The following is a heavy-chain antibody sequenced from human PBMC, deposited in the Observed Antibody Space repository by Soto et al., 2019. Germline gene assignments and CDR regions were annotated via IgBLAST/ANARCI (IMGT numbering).Heavy chain of an antibody. CDR1: GISLSNERVG. Sequence: SGPTLVNPTETLTLTCTVSGISLSNERVGVSWIRQPPGKALEWLADIFSNDEKAYSAFLRSRLTISKDTSRGQVVLTMTNMDPVDTGTYYCARALSILVHCRSTCCHDPYSWGQGTPV. CDR2: IFSNDEK. V-gene: IGHV2-26*01. D-gene: IGHD2-2*01. CDR3: ARALSILVHCRSTCCHDPYS. J-gene: IGHJ4*02.